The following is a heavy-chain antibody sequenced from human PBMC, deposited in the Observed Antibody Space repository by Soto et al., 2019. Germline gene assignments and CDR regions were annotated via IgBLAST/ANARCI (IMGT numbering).Heavy chain of an antibody. CDR2: ISPHSGGP. CDR1: GYTFAGYY. Sequence: ASVKVSCKASGYTFAGYYIHWVRQAPGQGLEWMGSISPHSGGPNYAQRFQGRVTMTRDTSMTTVYMEMSGLTSDDTAVYYCAREEQTGANYYLDYWGQGTLVT. D-gene: IGHD7-27*01. CDR3: AREEQTGANYYLDY. V-gene: IGHV1-2*02. J-gene: IGHJ4*02.